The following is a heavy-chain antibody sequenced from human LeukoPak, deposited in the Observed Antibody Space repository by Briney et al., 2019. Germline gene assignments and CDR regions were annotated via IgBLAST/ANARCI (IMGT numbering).Heavy chain of an antibody. Sequence: PSETLSLTCTVSGGSISSSSYYWGWIRQPPGKGLEWIGSIYYSGSTYYNPSLKSRVTISVDTSKNQFSLKLSSVTAADTAVYYCASLVEMATLGISAFDIWGQGTMVTVSS. CDR1: GGSISSSSYY. CDR2: IYYSGST. J-gene: IGHJ3*02. D-gene: IGHD5-24*01. V-gene: IGHV4-39*01. CDR3: ASLVEMATLGISAFDI.